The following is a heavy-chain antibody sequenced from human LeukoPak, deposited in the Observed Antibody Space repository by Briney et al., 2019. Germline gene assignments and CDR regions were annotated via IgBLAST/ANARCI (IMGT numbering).Heavy chain of an antibody. V-gene: IGHV4-39*07. CDR1: GGSISSSSYC. D-gene: IGHD6-19*01. J-gene: IGHJ5*02. CDR2: IYYSGST. Sequence: PSETLSLTCTVSGGSISSSSYCWGWIRQPPGKGLEWIGSIYYSGSTYYNPSLKSRVTISVDTSKNQFSLKLSSVTAADTAVYYCARDAVAGTGWFDPWGQGTLVTVSS. CDR3: ARDAVAGTGWFDP.